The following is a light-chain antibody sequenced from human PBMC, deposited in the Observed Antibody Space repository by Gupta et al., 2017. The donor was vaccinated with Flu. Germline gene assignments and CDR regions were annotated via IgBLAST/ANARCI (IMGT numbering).Light chain of an antibody. CDR3: QQYNNWPPWT. V-gene: IGKV3-15*01. CDR2: FAS. J-gene: IGKJ1*01. Sequence: EIVMTHSPATLSVSPGEKATLSCRASQSVNNNLAWYQQKPGQAPRLLIYFASTRAPGVPARFSGSGSGTEFTLTISSLESEDFAVYYCQQYNNWPPWTFGQGTKVEVK. CDR1: QSVNNN.